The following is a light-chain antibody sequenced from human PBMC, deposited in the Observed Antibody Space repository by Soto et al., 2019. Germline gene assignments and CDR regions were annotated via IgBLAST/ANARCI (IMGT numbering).Light chain of an antibody. CDR3: QQYVSWT. V-gene: IGKV3-20*01. Sequence: EIVLTQSPGTLSVSPGERATLSCRASQTISSNYLAWYQQKPGQAPSLLIYGTSSRATGITDRFSGSGSGTAFTLTISRLEPEDTAIYYCQQYVSWTFGQGTKVEIK. J-gene: IGKJ1*01. CDR1: QTISSNY. CDR2: GTS.